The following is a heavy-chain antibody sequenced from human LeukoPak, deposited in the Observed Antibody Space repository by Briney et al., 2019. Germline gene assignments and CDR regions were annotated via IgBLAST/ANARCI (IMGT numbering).Heavy chain of an antibody. Sequence: SETLSLTCAVYGGSFSGYYWGWIRQPPGKGLEWIGNIFYSGSTYYSPSLKSRVTISLDTSRNQFSLKLTFVTAADTAVYYCAKSNGYGLVDIWGQGTMVTVSS. CDR2: IFYSGST. J-gene: IGHJ3*02. CDR3: AKSNGYGLVDI. V-gene: IGHV4-34*12. CDR1: GGSFSGYY. D-gene: IGHD3-10*01.